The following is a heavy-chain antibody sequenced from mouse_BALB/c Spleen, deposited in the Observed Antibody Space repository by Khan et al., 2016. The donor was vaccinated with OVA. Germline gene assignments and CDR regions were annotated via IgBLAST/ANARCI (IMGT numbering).Heavy chain of an antibody. J-gene: IGHJ3*01. Sequence: QVQLKEPGPGLVAPPQSLSITCTVSGLSLTNYGISRIRQPPGKGLEWLGVIWGDGSTNYHSALISRLSINRDNSKSQVFLKLNSLQTDGTATYYCAVDYVGYDCCTSWCEGTLVAVSA. CDR3: AVDYVGYDCCTS. CDR2: IWGDGST. V-gene: IGHV2-3*01. CDR1: GLSLTNYG. D-gene: IGHD2-2*01.